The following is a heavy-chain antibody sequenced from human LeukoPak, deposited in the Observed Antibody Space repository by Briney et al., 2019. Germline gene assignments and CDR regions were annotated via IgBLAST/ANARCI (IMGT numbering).Heavy chain of an antibody. D-gene: IGHD3-10*01. Sequence: SETLSLTCTVSGGSISSYYRSWIRQPPGKGLEWIGYIYYSGSTNYNPSLKSRVTISVDTSKNQFSLKLSSVTAADTAVYYCARRRDGFQGVYYYYMDVWGKGTTVTVSS. CDR3: ARRRDGFQGVYYYYMDV. CDR1: GGSISSYY. J-gene: IGHJ6*03. CDR2: IYYSGST. V-gene: IGHV4-59*08.